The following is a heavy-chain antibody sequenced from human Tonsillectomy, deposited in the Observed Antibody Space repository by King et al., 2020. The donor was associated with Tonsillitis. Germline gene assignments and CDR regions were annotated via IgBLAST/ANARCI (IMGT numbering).Heavy chain of an antibody. J-gene: IGHJ4*02. Sequence: VQLVESGGGLIKPGGSLRLFCAASGFTFSNTWMTWVRQAPGKGLEWVGRIKSKADGGTTDYAAPVKDRFTISRDDSKSTLYLQMNSLKSEDTAIYYCIISLRWDLSLHYWGQGALVTVSS. D-gene: IGHD1-26*01. CDR2: IKSKADGGTT. CDR3: IISLRWDLSLHY. CDR1: GFTFSNTW. V-gene: IGHV3-15*01.